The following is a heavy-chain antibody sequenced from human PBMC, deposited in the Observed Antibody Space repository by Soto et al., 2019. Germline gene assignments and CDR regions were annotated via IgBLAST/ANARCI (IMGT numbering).Heavy chain of an antibody. V-gene: IGHV1-69*06. CDR3: AKVGSRDSYNYVLDQ. Sequence: QVQVVQSGAEVKKPGSSVKISCKASGRIFSSFPTSWVRQVPGQGLEWRGGVISASGSVTYAPQFQGRVTITAVTSAGIGYLELTSLTSEDTAIYYCAKVGSRDSYNYVLDQWGPGTMVTVSS. J-gene: IGHJ1*01. CDR1: GRIFSSFP. CDR2: VISASGSV. D-gene: IGHD5-18*01.